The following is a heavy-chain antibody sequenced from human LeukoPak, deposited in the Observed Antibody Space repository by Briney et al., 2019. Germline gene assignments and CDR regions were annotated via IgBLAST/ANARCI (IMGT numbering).Heavy chain of an antibody. D-gene: IGHD1-7*01. CDR1: GFRFSSYA. CDR2: ISGSGVST. V-gene: IGHV3-23*01. CDR3: AKDERNWNYNLASQTYD. J-gene: IGHJ4*02. Sequence: GGSLRLSCAASGFRFSSYAMSWVRQAPGKGLEWVSAISGSGVSTHYADSVKGRFTVSRDNSKNTLYLQMSSLRAEDTAVYYCAKDERNWNYNLASQTYDWGQGTLVTVSS.